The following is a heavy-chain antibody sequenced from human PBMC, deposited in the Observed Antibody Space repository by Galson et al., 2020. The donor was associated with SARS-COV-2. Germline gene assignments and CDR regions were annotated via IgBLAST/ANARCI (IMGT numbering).Heavy chain of an antibody. V-gene: IGHV3-13*04. CDR2: TDTAGGP. CDR1: GFTFSTYD. J-gene: IGHJ4*02. Sequence: GESLKISCAASGFTFSTYDMHWVRQGTGDVLEWVSATDTAGGPYYAGALKGRFTISRDNARNVVHLQMNDWRAEDTAVYFCARAHPRTWPYFDSWGQGTLVSVSS. CDR3: ARAHPRTWPYFDS.